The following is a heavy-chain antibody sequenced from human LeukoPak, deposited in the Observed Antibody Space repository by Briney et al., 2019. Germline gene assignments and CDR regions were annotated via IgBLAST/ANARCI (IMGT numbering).Heavy chain of an antibody. CDR3: AKGSSGWYNYDY. CDR1: GFTFSSYG. D-gene: IGHD6-19*01. Sequence: GGFLRLSCAASGFTFSSYGMHWVRQAPGKGLEWVAVISYDGSNKYYADSVKGRFTISRDNSKNTLYLQMNSLRAEDTAVYYCAKGSSGWYNYDYWGQGTLVTVSS. CDR2: ISYDGSNK. V-gene: IGHV3-30*18. J-gene: IGHJ4*02.